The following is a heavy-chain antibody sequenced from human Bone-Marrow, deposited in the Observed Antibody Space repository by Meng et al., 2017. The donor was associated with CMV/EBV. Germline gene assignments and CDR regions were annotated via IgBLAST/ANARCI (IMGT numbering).Heavy chain of an antibody. J-gene: IGHJ4*02. D-gene: IGHD6-6*01. Sequence: GESLKISCAASGFTFSSYSMNWVRQAPGKGLEWVSYISSSSSTIYYADSVKGRFTISRDNAKNSLYLQMNSLRAEDTAVYYCARDLYFRYSSSADRFDYWGQGTLVTVSS. V-gene: IGHV3-48*04. CDR2: ISSSSSTI. CDR3: ARDLYFRYSSSADRFDY. CDR1: GFTFSSYS.